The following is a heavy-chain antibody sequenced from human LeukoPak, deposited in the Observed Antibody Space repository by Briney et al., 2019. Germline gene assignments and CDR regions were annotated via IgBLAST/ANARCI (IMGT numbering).Heavy chain of an antibody. J-gene: IGHJ6*03. CDR3: ARVPYGNSHYYYMDV. Sequence: GGSLRLSCAASGFTVGTNYMSWVRQAPGKGLEWVWLIYSGSSTYYANSVKGRFTISIDNSKNTVYLQMNSLRAEDTAVYYCARVPYGNSHYYYMDVWGKGTPVTVSS. V-gene: IGHV3-53*01. D-gene: IGHD4-23*01. CDR2: IYSGSST. CDR1: GFTVGTNY.